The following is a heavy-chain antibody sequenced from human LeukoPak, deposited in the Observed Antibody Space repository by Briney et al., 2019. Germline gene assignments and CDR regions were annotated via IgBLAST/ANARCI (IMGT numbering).Heavy chain of an antibody. D-gene: IGHD3-10*01. J-gene: IGHJ5*02. CDR3: ARNSITKVRGGRNWFDP. CDR2: TSAYNGNT. V-gene: IGHV1-18*01. CDR1: GYTFTSYG. Sequence: ASVKVSCKASGYTFTSYGISWVRQAPGQGLEWMGWTSAYNGNTNYAQKLQGRVTMTTDTSTSTAYMELRSLRSDDTAVYYCARNSITKVRGGRNWFDPWGQGTPVTVSS.